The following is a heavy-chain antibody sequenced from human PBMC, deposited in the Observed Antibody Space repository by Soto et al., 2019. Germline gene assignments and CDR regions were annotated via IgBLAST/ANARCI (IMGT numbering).Heavy chain of an antibody. CDR1: GFTFSSYA. CDR2: ISGSGGST. V-gene: IGHV3-23*01. Sequence: GGSMRLSCAASGFTFSSYAMSWVHQAPGKGLEWVSAISGSGGSTYYADSVKGRFTISRDNSKNTLYLQMNSLRAEDTAVYYCAKGPLYYYYYMDVWGKGTTVTVSS. J-gene: IGHJ6*03. CDR3: AKGPLYYYYYMDV.